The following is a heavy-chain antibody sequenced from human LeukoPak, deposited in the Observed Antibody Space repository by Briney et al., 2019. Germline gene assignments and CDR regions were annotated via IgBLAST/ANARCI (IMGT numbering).Heavy chain of an antibody. V-gene: IGHV3-11*04. CDR2: ISSSGSTI. Sequence: KAGGSLRLSCAASGFTFSDYYMSWIRQAPGKGLEWVSYISSSGSTIYYADSVKGRFTISRDNAKNSLYLQMNSLRADDTAVYYCARPLKGVANIYYYYYMDVWGKGTTVTVSS. CDR3: ARPLKGVANIYYYYYMDV. J-gene: IGHJ6*03. D-gene: IGHD3-3*01. CDR1: GFTFSDYY.